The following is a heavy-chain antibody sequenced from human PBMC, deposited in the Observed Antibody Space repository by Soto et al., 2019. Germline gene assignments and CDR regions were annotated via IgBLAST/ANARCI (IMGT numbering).Heavy chain of an antibody. CDR2: IYYSGST. V-gene: IGHV4-39*01. CDR1: GGSVSNRSYY. J-gene: IGHJ5*02. D-gene: IGHD6-13*01. CDR3: ARLIAAAAIWFDP. Sequence: SETLSLTCTVSGGSVSNRSYYWGWIRQPPGQGLEWIGSIYYSGSTSYNPSLKSRVTISVDTSKNQFSLKPTSVTAADTAVYYCARLIAAAAIWFDPWGKGTLVTVFS.